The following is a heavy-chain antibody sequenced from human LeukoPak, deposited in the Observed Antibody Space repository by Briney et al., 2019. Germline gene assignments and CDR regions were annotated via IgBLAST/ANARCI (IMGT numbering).Heavy chain of an antibody. CDR1: GYTFSGYY. D-gene: IGHD3-10*01. V-gene: IGHV1-2*02. J-gene: IGHJ4*02. Sequence: ASVKVSCKASGYTFSGYYMHWVRQAPGQGLEWMGWINPKSGGTNEAQKFHDRVTMTRDTSISTAYMELSRLRSDDTAVYYCARDNPTYYYGSGSYDYWGQGTLVTVSS. CDR2: INPKSGGT. CDR3: ARDNPTYYYGSGSYDY.